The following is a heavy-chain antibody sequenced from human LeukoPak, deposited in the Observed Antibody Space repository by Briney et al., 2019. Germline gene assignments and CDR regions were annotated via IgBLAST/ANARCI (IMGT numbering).Heavy chain of an antibody. D-gene: IGHD2-15*01. CDR3: ARDSRYCSGGSCPYYYYYGMDV. V-gene: IGHV3-11*01. Sequence: GGSLRLSCAASGFTFSDYYMSWIRQAPGKGLKWVSYISSSGSTIYYADSVKGRFTISRDNAKNSLYLQMNSLRAEDTAVYYCARDSRYCSGGSCPYYYYYGMDVWGQGTTVTVSS. CDR1: GFTFSDYY. CDR2: ISSSGSTI. J-gene: IGHJ6*02.